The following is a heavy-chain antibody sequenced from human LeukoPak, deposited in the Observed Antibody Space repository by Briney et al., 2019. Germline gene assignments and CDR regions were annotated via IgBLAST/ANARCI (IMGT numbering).Heavy chain of an antibody. CDR1: GFTFSSYG. Sequence: GGSLRLSCAASGFTFSSYGMHWVRQAPGKGLEWVAIISYDGTNKYYADSVKGRFTISRDNSKNTLYLQMNSLRAEDTAVYYCAKDRVRGVYALDSWGQGTLVTVSS. CDR3: AKDRVRGVYALDS. V-gene: IGHV3-30*18. D-gene: IGHD3-10*01. CDR2: ISYDGTNK. J-gene: IGHJ4*02.